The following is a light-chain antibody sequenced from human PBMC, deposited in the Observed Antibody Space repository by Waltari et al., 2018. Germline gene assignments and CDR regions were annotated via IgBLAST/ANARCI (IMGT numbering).Light chain of an antibody. Sequence: EIVLTQSPGTLSLSPGERATLSCRASQSVGRSLAWYQQKPGQAPRLLIHDASRRATGIPDRFSGGGSGTDFSLTLNRLEPEDVAVYYCQNYVRLPATFGQGTKVEVK. CDR2: DAS. V-gene: IGKV3-20*01. J-gene: IGKJ1*01. CDR1: QSVGRS. CDR3: QNYVRLPAT.